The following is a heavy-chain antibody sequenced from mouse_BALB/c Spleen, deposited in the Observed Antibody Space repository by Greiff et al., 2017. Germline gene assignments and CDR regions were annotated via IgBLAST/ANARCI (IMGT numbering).Heavy chain of an antibody. CDR2: ISSGGST. Sequence: EVKLVESGGGLVKPGGSLKLSCAASGFTFSSYAMSWVRQTPEKRLEWVASISSGGSTYYPDSVKGRFTISRDNARNILYLQMSSLRSEDTAMYYCARGLGYYGAWFAYWGQGTLVTVSA. CDR1: GFTFSSYA. V-gene: IGHV5-6-5*01. CDR3: ARGLGYYGAWFAY. J-gene: IGHJ3*01. D-gene: IGHD1-1*01.